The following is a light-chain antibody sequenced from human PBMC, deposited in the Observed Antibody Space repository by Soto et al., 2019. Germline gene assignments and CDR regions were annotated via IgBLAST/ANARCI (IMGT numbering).Light chain of an antibody. CDR1: SSDIGGYNY. V-gene: IGLV2-14*03. CDR2: DVS. CDR3: ASYASSNTVL. J-gene: IGLJ2*01. Sequence: QSVLTQPASVSGSPGQSITISCTGTSSDIGGYNYVSWYQQHPGKAPKLMIYDVSDRPSGVSNRFSGSKSGNTASLTISGLQAEDEADYYCASYASSNTVLLGGGTKVTV.